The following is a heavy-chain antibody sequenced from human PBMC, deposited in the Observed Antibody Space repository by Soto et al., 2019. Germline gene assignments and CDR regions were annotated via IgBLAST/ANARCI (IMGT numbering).Heavy chain of an antibody. Sequence: EVQLVESGGGLVQPGGSLRLSCAASGFTFSSYWMHWVRQAPGKGLVWVSRINSAGSSTSYADSVKGRFTISRDNAKNTLYLQMNSLRAEDTAVYYCASGRAAAGMVDYYYYGMDVWGQGTTVTVSS. CDR2: INSAGSST. D-gene: IGHD6-13*01. V-gene: IGHV3-74*01. CDR3: ASGRAAAGMVDYYYYGMDV. J-gene: IGHJ6*02. CDR1: GFTFSSYW.